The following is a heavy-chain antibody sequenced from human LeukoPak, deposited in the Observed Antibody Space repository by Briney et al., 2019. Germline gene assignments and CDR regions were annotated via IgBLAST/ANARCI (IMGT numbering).Heavy chain of an antibody. D-gene: IGHD2-2*01. CDR1: GFTFSSYG. CDR2: IRYDGSNK. J-gene: IGHJ4*02. CDR3: AKVRGRLVVPAAASEDY. Sequence: PGGSLRLSCAASGFTFSSYGMHWVRQAPGKGLEWVAFIRYDGSNKYYADSVKGRFTISRDNSKNTLYLQMNSLRAEDTAVYYCAKVRGRLVVPAAASEDYWGQGTLVTVSS. V-gene: IGHV3-30*02.